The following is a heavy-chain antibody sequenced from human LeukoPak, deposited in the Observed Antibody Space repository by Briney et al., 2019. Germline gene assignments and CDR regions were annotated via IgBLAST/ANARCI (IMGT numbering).Heavy chain of an antibody. CDR1: GYTLTELS. CDR3: ATAVVRGLSS. Sequence: ASVKVSCKVSGYTLTELSMHWVRQAPGKGLEWMGGFDPEDGEIIYAQKFQGRVTITADTSTDTAYMELSSLRSEDTAVYYCATAVVRGLSSWGQGTLVTVSS. D-gene: IGHD3-10*01. J-gene: IGHJ4*02. CDR2: FDPEDGEI. V-gene: IGHV1-24*01.